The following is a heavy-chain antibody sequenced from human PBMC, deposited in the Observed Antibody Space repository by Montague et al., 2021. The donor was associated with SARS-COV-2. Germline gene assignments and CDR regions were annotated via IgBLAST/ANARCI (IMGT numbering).Heavy chain of an antibody. CDR1: GGSISSSSYY. J-gene: IGHJ3*02. CDR2: IYYSGST. V-gene: IGHV4-39*01. CDR3: ASPTYYYDSSGSDAFDI. D-gene: IGHD3-22*01. Sequence: SETLSLTCTVSGGSISSSSYYWGWIRQPPGKGLEWIGSIYYSGSTYYSPSLKSRVTISVDTSKNQFSLKLISVTAADTAVYYCASPTYYYDSSGSDAFDIWGQGTMVTVSS.